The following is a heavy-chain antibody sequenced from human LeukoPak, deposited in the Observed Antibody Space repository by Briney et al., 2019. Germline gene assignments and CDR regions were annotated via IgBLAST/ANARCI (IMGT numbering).Heavy chain of an antibody. J-gene: IGHJ6*02. CDR1: GFTFSSSW. CDR3: ARDDPPYSMDV. CDR2: IWYDGSNK. Sequence: PGGSLRLSCAASGFTFSSSWMHWVRQAPGKGLEWVAVIWYDGSNKYYADSVKGRFTISRDNSKNTLYLQMNSLRAEDTAVYYCARDDPPYSMDVWGQGTTVTVSS. V-gene: IGHV3-33*08.